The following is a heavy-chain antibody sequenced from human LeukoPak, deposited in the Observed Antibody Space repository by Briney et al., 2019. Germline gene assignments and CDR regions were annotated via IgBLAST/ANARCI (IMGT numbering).Heavy chain of an antibody. CDR2: ISGSGGST. CDR3: AKHLSGLLAPVDY. J-gene: IGHJ4*02. V-gene: IGHV3-23*01. D-gene: IGHD3-22*01. Sequence: GGSLRLSCAASGFTVSSNYMSWVRQAPGKGLEWVSAISGSGGSTYYADSVKGRFTISRDNSKNTLYLQMNSLRAEDTAVYYCAKHLSGLLAPVDYWGQGTLVTVSP. CDR1: GFTVSSNY.